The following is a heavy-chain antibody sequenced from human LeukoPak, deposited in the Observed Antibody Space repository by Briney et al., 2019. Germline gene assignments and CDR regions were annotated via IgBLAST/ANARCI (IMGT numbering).Heavy chain of an antibody. V-gene: IGHV4-59*01. D-gene: IGHD3-22*01. CDR1: GASISSSY. CDR3: ASTTSGGYYDSSVSEYFQH. J-gene: IGHJ1*01. Sequence: SETLSLTCTVSGASISSSYWSWIRQPPGKGLEWIGYIYYSGSTNYNPSLKSRVTISVDASKNQFSLKLSSVTAADTAVYYCASTTSGGYYDSSVSEYFQHWGQGTLVTVSS. CDR2: IYYSGST.